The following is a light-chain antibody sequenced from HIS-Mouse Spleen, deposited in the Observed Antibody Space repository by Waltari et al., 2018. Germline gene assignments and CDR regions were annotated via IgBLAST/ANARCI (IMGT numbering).Light chain of an antibody. J-gene: IGLJ1*01. V-gene: IGLV2-8*01. CDR3: SSYAGSSTLNYV. CDR2: EVS. Sequence: QSALTQPPSASGSPGQSVTISCTGTSSDVGGYNYVSWYQQHPGKAPKLMIYEVSKRPSGVPDRFSGSKSGNTASLTVSGLQAEDEADYYCSSYAGSSTLNYVFGTGTKVTVL. CDR1: SSDVGGYNY.